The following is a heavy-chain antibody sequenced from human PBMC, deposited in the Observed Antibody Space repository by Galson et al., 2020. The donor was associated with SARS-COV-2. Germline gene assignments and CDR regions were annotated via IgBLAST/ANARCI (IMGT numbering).Heavy chain of an antibody. J-gene: IGHJ4*02. CDR3: ARDRVVCSGGSCYPHFDY. Sequence: SETLSLTCTVSGGSISSGSYYWSWIRQPAGKGLEWIGRIYTSGSTNYNPSLKSRVTISVDTSKNQFSLKLSSVTAADTAVYYCARDRVVCSGGSCYPHFDYWGQGTLVTVSS. CDR2: IYTSGST. D-gene: IGHD2-15*01. CDR1: GGSISSGSYY. V-gene: IGHV4-61*02.